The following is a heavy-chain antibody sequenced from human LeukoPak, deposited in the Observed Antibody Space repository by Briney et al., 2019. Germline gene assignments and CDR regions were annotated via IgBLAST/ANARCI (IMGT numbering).Heavy chain of an antibody. Sequence: GGSLRLSCAASGFTFSDYYMCWIRQAPGKGLEWVSYISSSGNYANYADSVKGRFTISRDNGKKSLNLQMESLRAEDMAVYYCARVGRTSIGLDYWGQGTVVTVSS. J-gene: IGHJ4*02. V-gene: IGHV3-11*05. CDR3: ARVGRTSIGLDY. D-gene: IGHD1-7*01. CDR2: ISSSGNYA. CDR1: GFTFSDYY.